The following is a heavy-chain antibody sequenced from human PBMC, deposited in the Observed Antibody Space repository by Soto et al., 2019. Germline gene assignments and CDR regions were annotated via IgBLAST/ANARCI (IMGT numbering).Heavy chain of an antibody. J-gene: IGHJ5*02. D-gene: IGHD3-3*01. V-gene: IGHV4-34*01. CDR1: GGSFSGYY. Sequence: QVQLQQWGAGLLKPSETLSLTCAVYGGSFSGYYWSWIRQPPGKGLEWIGEINHSGSTNYNPSLKSRVTISVDTSKNQFSLKLSSVTAADAAVYYCARGGRVRITIFGLVSGWFDPWGKGTLVTVYS. CDR3: ARGGRVRITIFGLVSGWFDP. CDR2: INHSGST.